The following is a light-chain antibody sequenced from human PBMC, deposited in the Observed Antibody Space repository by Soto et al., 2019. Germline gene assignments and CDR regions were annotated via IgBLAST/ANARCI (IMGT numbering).Light chain of an antibody. Sequence: EIVVTQSPLSLPVILGEPASISCRSSQSLLHSNGFNYLDWYLQRPGQSPQLLIYMASSRASGVPDRFSGSGSGTDFTLTITRVEDEDVGIYYCMQDVQTPWSLGQGTKVDIK. CDR2: MAS. CDR1: QSLLHSNGFNY. J-gene: IGKJ1*01. CDR3: MQDVQTPWS. V-gene: IGKV2-28*01.